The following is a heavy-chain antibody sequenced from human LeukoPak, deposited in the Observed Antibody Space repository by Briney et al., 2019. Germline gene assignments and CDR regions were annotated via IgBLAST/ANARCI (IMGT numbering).Heavy chain of an antibody. Sequence: ASVKVSCKASGYTFTSYAMNWVRQAPGQGLEWMGLINTNTGNPTYAQGFTGRFVFSLDTSVSTAYLQISSLKAEDTAVYYCARGGNTYYYDSSGYLPPDLNYWGQGTLVTVSS. J-gene: IGHJ4*02. CDR3: ARGGNTYYYDSSGYLPPDLNY. V-gene: IGHV7-4-1*02. CDR2: INTNTGNP. CDR1: GYTFTSYA. D-gene: IGHD3-22*01.